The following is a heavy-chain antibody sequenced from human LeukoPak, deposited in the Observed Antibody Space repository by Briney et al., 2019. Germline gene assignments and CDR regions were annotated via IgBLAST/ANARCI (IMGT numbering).Heavy chain of an antibody. D-gene: IGHD3-3*01. V-gene: IGHV5-51*01. CDR1: GYSFTDHW. Sequence: GGSLRLSCKGSGYSFTDHWIGWVRQMPGKGLEWMGVIYPGDSDARYSPSLQGQVTISVDTSIGTAYLQWSSLKASDTAIYYCARQNDFRLDYWGQGTLVTVSS. CDR3: ARQNDFRLDY. J-gene: IGHJ4*02. CDR2: IYPGDSDA.